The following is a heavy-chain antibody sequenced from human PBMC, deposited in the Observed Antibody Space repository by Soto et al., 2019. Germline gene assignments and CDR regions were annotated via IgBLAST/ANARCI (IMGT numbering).Heavy chain of an antibody. CDR1: GFTFSSYA. J-gene: IGHJ4*02. V-gene: IGHV3-30-3*01. CDR3: ARESIAARPGYFDY. Sequence: GGSLRLSCAASGFTFSSYAMHWVRQAPGKGLEWVAVISYDGSNKYYADSVKGRFTISRDNSKNTLYLQMNSLRAEDTAVYYCARESIAARPGYFDYWGQGTLVTVSS. CDR2: ISYDGSNK. D-gene: IGHD6-6*01.